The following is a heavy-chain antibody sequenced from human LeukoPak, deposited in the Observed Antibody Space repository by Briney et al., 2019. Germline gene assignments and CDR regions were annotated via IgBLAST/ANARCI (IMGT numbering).Heavy chain of an antibody. J-gene: IGHJ4*02. Sequence: PGGSLRLSCAASGFTFNSYSMNWVRQAPGKGLEWVSYISSGSSAIYYADAAKGRFTISRDNDKTSLYLQMNSLRDEDTAVYYGADSYSMTGFDYWGEGTVV. CDR2: ISSGSSAI. V-gene: IGHV3-48*02. CDR3: ADSYSMTGFDY. D-gene: IGHD4-11*01. CDR1: GFTFNSYS.